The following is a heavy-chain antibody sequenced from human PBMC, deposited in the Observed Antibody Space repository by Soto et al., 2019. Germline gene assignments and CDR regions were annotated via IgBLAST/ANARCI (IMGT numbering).Heavy chain of an antibody. V-gene: IGHV4-59*01. J-gene: IGHJ6*02. CDR2: IYYSGST. CDR3: ARSSGFWSGYYTRDYYYYGMDV. CDR1: GGSISSYY. D-gene: IGHD3-3*01. Sequence: SETLSLTCTVSGGSISSYYWSWIRQPPGKGLEWIGYIYYSGSTNYNPYLKSRVTISVDTSKNQFSLKLSSVTAADTAVYYCARSSGFWSGYYTRDYYYYGMDVWGQGTTVTVSS.